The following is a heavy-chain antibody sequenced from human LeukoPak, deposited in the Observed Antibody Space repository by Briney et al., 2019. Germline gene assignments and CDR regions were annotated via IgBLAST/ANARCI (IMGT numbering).Heavy chain of an antibody. V-gene: IGHV3-53*01. J-gene: IGHJ6*02. CDR3: ARDRNPGMDV. CDR1: GFTVSSNY. CDR2: IYSDGST. Sequence: GGSLRLSCAASGFTVSSNYMSWVRQAPGKGLEWVSVIYSDGSTSYADSVRGRFTISRDNSKNTLYLQMNSLRAEDTAVYYCARDRNPGMDVWGQGTTVTVSS.